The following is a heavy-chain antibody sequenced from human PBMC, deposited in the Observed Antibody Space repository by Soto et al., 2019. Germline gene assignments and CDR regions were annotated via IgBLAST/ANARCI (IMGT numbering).Heavy chain of an antibody. CDR3: AKDIRGRTADSVYNYFDP. J-gene: IGHJ5*02. D-gene: IGHD3-3*02. CDR2: IHYSGST. CDR1: GGSISSDY. Sequence: SETLSLTCTVSGGSISSDYWSWIRQPPGKGLEWIGYIHYSGSTDYNPSLKSRVTISVDTSKNQFSLKLSSVTAADTAVYYCAKDIRGRTADSVYNYFDPWGQGPPFTVSS. V-gene: IGHV4-59*01.